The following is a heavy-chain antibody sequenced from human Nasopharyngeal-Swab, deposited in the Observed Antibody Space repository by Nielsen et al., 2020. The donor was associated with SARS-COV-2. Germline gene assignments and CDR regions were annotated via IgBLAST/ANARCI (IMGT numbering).Heavy chain of an antibody. Sequence: SETLSLTCTVSGGSISSSSYYWGWIRQPPGKGLEWIGSIYYSGSTYYNPSLKSRVTISVDTSKNQFSLKLSSVTAADTAVYYCARRDYDFWSGYYNSHFYGMDVWGQGTTVTVSS. CDR1: GGSISSSSYY. D-gene: IGHD3-3*01. CDR3: ARRDYDFWSGYYNSHFYGMDV. J-gene: IGHJ6*02. CDR2: IYYSGST. V-gene: IGHV4-39*01.